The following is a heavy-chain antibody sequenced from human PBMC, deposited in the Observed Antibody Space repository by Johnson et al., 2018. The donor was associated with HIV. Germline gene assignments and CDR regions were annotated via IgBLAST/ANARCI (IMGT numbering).Heavy chain of an antibody. CDR1: GFTFSSYW. D-gene: IGHD3-16*01. CDR3: AKEKDYGACDI. J-gene: IGHJ3*02. CDR2: INSDGSGT. Sequence: EVQLVESGGGLVQPGGSLRLSCAASGFTFSSYWMHWVRQAPGKGLVWVSRINSDGSGTSHADSVKGRFTISRDNARNTLYLQMNSLRAEDTAMYYCAKEKDYGACDIWGQGTMVTVSS. V-gene: IGHV3-74*01.